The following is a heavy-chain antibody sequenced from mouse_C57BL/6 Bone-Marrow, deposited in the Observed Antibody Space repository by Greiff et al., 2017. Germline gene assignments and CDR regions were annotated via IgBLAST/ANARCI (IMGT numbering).Heavy chain of an antibody. CDR1: GFTFSDFY. CDR2: SRNKANDYTT. CDR3: ARDRLWPFAY. D-gene: IGHD1-1*02. J-gene: IGHJ3*01. V-gene: IGHV7-1*01. Sequence: EVMLVESGGGLVQSGRSLRLSCATSGFTFSDFYMEWVRQAPGKGLEWIAASRNKANDYTTEYSASVKGRFIVSRDTSQSILYLQMNALRAEDTASYYCARDRLWPFAYWGQGTLVTVSA.